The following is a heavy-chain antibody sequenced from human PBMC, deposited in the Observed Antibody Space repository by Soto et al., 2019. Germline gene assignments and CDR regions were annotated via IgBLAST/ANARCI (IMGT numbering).Heavy chain of an antibody. CDR3: VRGPNSLDY. D-gene: IGHD1-1*01. V-gene: IGHV3-74*01. CDR1: GFAFSSDW. CDR2: INGGGTTT. Sequence: GGSLRLSCAASGFAFSSDWMHLVRQAPGKGLVWVSRINGGGTTTSYADSVKGRFTISRDNAENTLYLQMTNLRVEDTAVYYCVRGPNSLDYWAQGTLVTVSS. J-gene: IGHJ4*02.